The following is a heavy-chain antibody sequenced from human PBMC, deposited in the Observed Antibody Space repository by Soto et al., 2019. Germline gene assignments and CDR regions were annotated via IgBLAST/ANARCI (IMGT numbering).Heavy chain of an antibody. J-gene: IGHJ4*02. V-gene: IGHV4-39*01. D-gene: IGHD1-26*01. Sequence: PSETLSLTCTVSGVSIISNSYYWGWIRQPPGKGLEWIGSIYYSVSTYYNPSLKSRVTISVDTSKNQFSLQLNSVTAADTAVYYCVSQELPVRREFAYWGQGTLVTVSS. CDR3: VSQELPVRREFAY. CDR1: GVSIISNSYY. CDR2: IYYSVST.